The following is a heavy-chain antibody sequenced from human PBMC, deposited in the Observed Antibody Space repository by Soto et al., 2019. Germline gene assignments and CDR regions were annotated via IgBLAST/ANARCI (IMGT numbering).Heavy chain of an antibody. CDR3: ARDRLQQQLVTYPYYGMDF. CDR1: GFSFSRHS. V-gene: IGHV3-48*02. CDR2: ISRNSSTI. D-gene: IGHD6-13*01. J-gene: IGHJ6*02. Sequence: RGGSLRLSCAASGFSFSRHSMNWVRQAPGKGLEWISYISRNSSTIDYADSVKGRFTISRDNAKNSLYLQMNSLTDEDTAVYYCARDRLQQQLVTYPYYGMDFCGQGPTVTLSS.